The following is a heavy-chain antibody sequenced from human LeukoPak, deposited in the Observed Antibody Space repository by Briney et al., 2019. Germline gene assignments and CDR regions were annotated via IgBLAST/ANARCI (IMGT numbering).Heavy chain of an antibody. Sequence: PGGSLRLSCSASGFTFKKYAMHWVRQAPGKGLEYVSAINSNGGRTYYADSVKGRFTISRDNSKNTLFLQMSSLRVEDTAVYYCARSPYESGTPPTRLEDWGQGTLVTVSS. CDR1: GFTFKKYA. J-gene: IGHJ4*02. D-gene: IGHD3-10*01. CDR2: INSNGGRT. V-gene: IGHV3-64D*06. CDR3: ARSPYESGTPPTRLED.